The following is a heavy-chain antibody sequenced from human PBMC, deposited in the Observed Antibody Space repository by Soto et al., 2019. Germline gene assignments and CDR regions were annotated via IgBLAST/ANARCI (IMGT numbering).Heavy chain of an antibody. Sequence: QITLKESGPTLVKPTQTLTLTCTFSGFSLSTSGVGVGWIRQPPGKAPEYLALIYRDDDRRYSPSLRSRLTITKDTSKPQVVLTMTNMDPVETATYYCAHCTTGTTPEYVFDIWGQGTMVTVSS. J-gene: IGHJ3*02. CDR3: AHCTTGTTPEYVFDI. CDR1: GFSLSTSGVG. D-gene: IGHD1-1*01. CDR2: IYRDDDR. V-gene: IGHV2-5*02.